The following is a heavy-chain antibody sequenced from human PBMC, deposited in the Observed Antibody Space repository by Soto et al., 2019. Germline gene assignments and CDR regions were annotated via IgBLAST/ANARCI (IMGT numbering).Heavy chain of an antibody. Sequence: QVQLVESGGGVVQPGRSLRLSCAASGFTFSSYAMHWVRQAPGKGLEWVAVISYDGSNKYYADSVKGRFTISRDNSKNTLYLQMNSLRAEDTAVYYCARDFLPCISTSCYGYYYYGMDVWGQGTTVTVSS. CDR1: GFTFSSYA. J-gene: IGHJ6*02. V-gene: IGHV3-30-3*01. CDR2: ISYDGSNK. CDR3: ARDFLPCISTSCYGYYYYGMDV. D-gene: IGHD2-2*01.